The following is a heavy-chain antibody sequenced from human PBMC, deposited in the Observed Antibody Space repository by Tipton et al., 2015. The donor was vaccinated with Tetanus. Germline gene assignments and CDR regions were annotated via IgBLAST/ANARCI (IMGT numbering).Heavy chain of an antibody. V-gene: IGHV3-23*01. CDR3: AKDLRPNLGVDL. Sequence: SLRLSCAASGFTFSSYALIWVRQAPGKGLEYVSSITADGGATYYADSVRGRFTISRDNSKDTVYLQMSSLRADDTAVYYCAKDLRPNLGVDLWGQGTLVTVSS. D-gene: IGHD3-16*01. CDR1: GFTFSSYA. CDR2: ITADGGAT. J-gene: IGHJ2*01.